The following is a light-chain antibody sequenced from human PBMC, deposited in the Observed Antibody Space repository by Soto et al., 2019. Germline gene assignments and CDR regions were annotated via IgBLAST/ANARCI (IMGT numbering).Light chain of an antibody. CDR3: QSYDTSLSGSV. CDR1: SSNFGAGYD. V-gene: IGLV1-40*01. CDR2: GNS. Sequence: QSVLTQPPSVSGAPGQRVTISCTGSSSNFGAGYDVHWYQKFPGTAPKLLIYGNSNRPSGVPDRFSASKSGTSASLAITGLQAEDEADYYCQSYDTSLSGSVFGGGTQLTVL. J-gene: IGLJ7*01.